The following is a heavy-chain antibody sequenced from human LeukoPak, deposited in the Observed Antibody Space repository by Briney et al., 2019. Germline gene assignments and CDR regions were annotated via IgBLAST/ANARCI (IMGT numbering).Heavy chain of an antibody. J-gene: IGHJ4*02. V-gene: IGHV4-59*01. CDR3: ASLYYYDSSGYSEPNLFDY. Sequence: SETLSLTCTVSGGSISSYYWSWIRQPPGKGLEWIGYIYYSGSTNYNPSLKSRVTISVDTSKNQFSLKLSSVTAADTAVYYCASLYYYDSSGYSEPNLFDYCGQGTLVTVSS. D-gene: IGHD3-22*01. CDR2: IYYSGST. CDR1: GGSISSYY.